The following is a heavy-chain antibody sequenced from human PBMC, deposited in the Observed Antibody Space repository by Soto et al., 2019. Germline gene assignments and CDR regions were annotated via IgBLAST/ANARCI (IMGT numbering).Heavy chain of an antibody. J-gene: IGHJ6*02. Sequence: QVQLVQSGAEVKKPGSSVKVSCKASGGTFSSYAISWVRQAPGQGLEWMGGIIPIFGTANYAQKFQGRVTITADKSTSTAYMELSSLRSEDTAVYYCARVRYDFRSGYDPSYGMDVWGQGTTVTVSS. CDR2: IIPIFGTA. CDR1: GGTFSSYA. V-gene: IGHV1-69*06. CDR3: ARVRYDFRSGYDPSYGMDV. D-gene: IGHD3-3*01.